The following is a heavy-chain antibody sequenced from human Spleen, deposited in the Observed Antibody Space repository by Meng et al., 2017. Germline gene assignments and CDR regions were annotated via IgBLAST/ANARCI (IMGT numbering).Heavy chain of an antibody. Sequence: GSLRLSCAVSGGSISSSNWWSWVRQPPGKGLEWIGEIYHSGSTNYNPSLKSRVTISVDTSKNQFSLKLSSVTAADTAVYYCARGLTRSTAAAFGWGQGALVTVPQ. CDR2: IYHSGST. CDR3: ARGLTRSTAAAFG. CDR1: GGSISSSNW. D-gene: IGHD6-13*01. J-gene: IGHJ4*02. V-gene: IGHV4-4*02.